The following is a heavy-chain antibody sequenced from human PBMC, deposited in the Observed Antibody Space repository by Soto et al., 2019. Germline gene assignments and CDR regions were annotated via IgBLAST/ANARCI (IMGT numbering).Heavy chain of an antibody. D-gene: IGHD2-21*01. Sequence: SETQSLTWSLSGGYIRCYCWIRIRQPPGKGLEWIGYIYYSGSTYYNPSLKSRVIISVDTSKNQFSLKLSSVTAADTAVYYRARGSHCDATIWGQGPLVTGSS. CDR2: IYYSGST. CDR3: ARGSHCDATI. V-gene: IGHV4-59*08. J-gene: IGHJ4*02. CDR1: GGYIRCYC.